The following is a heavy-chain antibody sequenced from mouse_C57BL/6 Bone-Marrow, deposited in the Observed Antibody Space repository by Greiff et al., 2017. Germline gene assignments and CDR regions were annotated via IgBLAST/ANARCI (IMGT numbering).Heavy chain of an antibody. CDR3: ARLDSSGYFDY. V-gene: IGHV5-6*01. CDR1: GFTFSSYG. Sequence: EVQVVQSGGDLVKPGGSLKLSCAASGFTFSSYGMSWVRQTPDKRLEWVATISSGGSYTYYPDSVKGRFTISRDNAKNTLYLQMSSLKSEDTAMYYCARLDSSGYFDYWCQGTTLTVSS. CDR2: ISSGGSYT. J-gene: IGHJ2*01. D-gene: IGHD3-2*02.